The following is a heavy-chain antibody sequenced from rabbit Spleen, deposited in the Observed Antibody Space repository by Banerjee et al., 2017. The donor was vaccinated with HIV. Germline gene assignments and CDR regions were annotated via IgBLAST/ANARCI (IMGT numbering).Heavy chain of an antibody. Sequence: QEHLVESGGGLVQPEGSLTLTCKASGFSFSSNYWICWVRQAPGKGLEWIACVYGGLTDITDYASWAKGRFTISKTSSTTVTLQMASLTAADTATYFCARWGWNAAYYQYNLWGQGTLVTVS. D-gene: IGHD4-2*01. J-gene: IGHJ4*01. CDR2: VYGGLTDIT. CDR1: GFSFSSNYW. CDR3: ARWGWNAAYYQYNL. V-gene: IGHV1S45*01.